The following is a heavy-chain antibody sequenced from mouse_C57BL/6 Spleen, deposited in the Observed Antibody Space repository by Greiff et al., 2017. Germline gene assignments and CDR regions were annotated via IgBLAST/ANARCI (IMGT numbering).Heavy chain of an antibody. CDR1: GYTFTDYY. D-gene: IGHD1-2*01. CDR3: ARATTAGGAMDY. J-gene: IGHJ4*01. Sequence: QVQLKESGAELVRPGASVKLSCKASGYTFTDYYINWVKQRPGQGLEWIARIYPGSGNTYYNEKFKGKATLTAEKSSSTAYMQLSSLTSEDSAVYFCARATTAGGAMDYWGQGTSVTVSS. V-gene: IGHV1-76*01. CDR2: IYPGSGNT.